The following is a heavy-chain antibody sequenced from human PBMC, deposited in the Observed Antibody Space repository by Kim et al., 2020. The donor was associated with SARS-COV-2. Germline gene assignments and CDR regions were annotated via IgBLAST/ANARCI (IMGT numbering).Heavy chain of an antibody. D-gene: IGHD6-19*01. Sequence: GGSLRLSCAASGFTFSDYYMSWIRQAPGKGLEWVSYISSSGSTIYYADSVKGRFTVSRDNAKNSLYLQMNSLRAEDTAVYYCARLGVGAPLSSDWPEDYYYYGMDVWGQGTTVTVSS. J-gene: IGHJ6*02. CDR2: ISSSGSTI. CDR3: ARLGVGAPLSSDWPEDYYYYGMDV. V-gene: IGHV3-11*01. CDR1: GFTFSDYY.